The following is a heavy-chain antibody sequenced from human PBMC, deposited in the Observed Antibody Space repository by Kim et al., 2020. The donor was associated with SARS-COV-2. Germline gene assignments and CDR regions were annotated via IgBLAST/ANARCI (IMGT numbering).Heavy chain of an antibody. CDR3: ARETQYSFDF. Sequence: GGSLRLSCAASGFTFSSYEMHWVRQAPGKGLEWLSYISSSGSTIYYADSVEGRFTISRDNAKNSLYLQMSSLRAEDTAVYSCARETQYSFDFWGQGTLVTVSS. CDR1: GFTFSSYE. CDR2: ISSSGSTI. J-gene: IGHJ4*02. V-gene: IGHV3-48*03.